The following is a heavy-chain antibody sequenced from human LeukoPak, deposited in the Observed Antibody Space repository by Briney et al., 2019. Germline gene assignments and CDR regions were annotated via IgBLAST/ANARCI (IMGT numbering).Heavy chain of an antibody. CDR3: AREVRMRGFDPNWFDP. V-gene: IGHV3-66*01. CDR2: TYTDGKT. Sequence: SGGSLRLSCAVSGFIVTLNYMSWVRLAPGKGLEWVSLTYTDGKTDYADSVKGRFSVSRDTSENMLYLQMNNVKDEDTAVYYCAREVRMRGFDPNWFDPWGQGTLVIVSS. J-gene: IGHJ5*02. CDR1: GFIVTLNY.